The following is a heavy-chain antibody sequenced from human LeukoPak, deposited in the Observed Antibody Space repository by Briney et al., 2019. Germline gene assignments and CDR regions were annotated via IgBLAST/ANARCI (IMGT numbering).Heavy chain of an antibody. J-gene: IGHJ4*02. Sequence: GGSLRLSRAVSGLTLSNVWMNWVRQAPGKGLEWVGRIKSKTAGGTTDFAAPVRGRFTISRDDSKNTLYLQMNSLTSEDTAMYYCAQGSGQFYEYWGQGTLVTVSS. CDR3: AQGSGQFYEY. CDR1: GLTLSNVW. CDR2: IKSKTAGGTT. D-gene: IGHD2-15*01. V-gene: IGHV3-15*07.